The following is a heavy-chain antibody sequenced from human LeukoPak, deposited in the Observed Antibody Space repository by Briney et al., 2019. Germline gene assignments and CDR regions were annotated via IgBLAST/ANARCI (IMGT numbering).Heavy chain of an antibody. CDR3: ASLNYDSSGYYSNSDY. D-gene: IGHD3-22*01. CDR1: GGSISSSSYY. J-gene: IGHJ4*02. CDR2: IYYSGST. Sequence: KASETLSLTCTVSGGSISSSSYYWGWIRQPPGKGLEWIGSIYYSGSTYYNPSLKSRVTISVDTSKNQFSLKLSSVTAADTAVYYCASLNYDSSGYYSNSDYWGQGTLVTVSS. V-gene: IGHV4-39*01.